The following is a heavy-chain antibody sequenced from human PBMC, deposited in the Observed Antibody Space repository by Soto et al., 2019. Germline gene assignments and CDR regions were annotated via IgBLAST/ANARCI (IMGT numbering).Heavy chain of an antibody. V-gene: IGHV3-74*02. CDR3: ASDLSGRADV. CDR2: MNEDGGTT. J-gene: IGHJ6*02. Sequence: EGQLVESGGGLVQPGGSLRLSCAASGFTFSSYWMHWVRQAPGKGLVWVSRMNEDGGTTDYADSVKGRFTISRDNAKNTLYLQMNSLRGEDTAVYYCASDLSGRADVWGQGTTVTVSS. D-gene: IGHD3-10*01. CDR1: GFTFSSYW.